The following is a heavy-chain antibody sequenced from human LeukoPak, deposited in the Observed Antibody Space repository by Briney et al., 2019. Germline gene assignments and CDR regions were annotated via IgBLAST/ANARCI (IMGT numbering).Heavy chain of an antibody. Sequence: ASVRVSCKASGYTFTGYYMHWVRQAPGQGLEWMGWINPNSGGTNYAQKFKGRVTMTRDTSISTAYMALSRLRSDDTAVYYCARGFLEWLLSPPDPWGQGTLVTVSS. CDR1: GYTFTGYY. V-gene: IGHV1-2*02. CDR2: INPNSGGT. CDR3: ARGFLEWLLSPPDP. D-gene: IGHD3-3*01. J-gene: IGHJ5*02.